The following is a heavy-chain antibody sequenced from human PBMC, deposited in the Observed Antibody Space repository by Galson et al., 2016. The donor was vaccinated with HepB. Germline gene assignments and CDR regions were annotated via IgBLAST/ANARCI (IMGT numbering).Heavy chain of an antibody. CDR1: GGSVTSNRHY. J-gene: IGHJ6*02. CDR2: LYSSGST. V-gene: IGHV4-39*01. CDR3: ASRSWVNVDIAVPV. D-gene: IGHD2-2*03. Sequence: SETLSLTCTVSGGSVTSNRHYWGWIRQSPQKGLEWIGTLYSSGSTSYNPSLSSRVTISRDTSQNQFSLKLTSVTAADTAVYYCASRSWVNVDIAVPVWGQGTTVTVSS.